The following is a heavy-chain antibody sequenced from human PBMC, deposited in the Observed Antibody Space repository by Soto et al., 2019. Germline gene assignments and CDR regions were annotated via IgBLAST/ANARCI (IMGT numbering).Heavy chain of an antibody. CDR3: ARHPNYYDSSGYPYDY. D-gene: IGHD3-22*01. Sequence: GESLKISCKGSGYSFTIYWISWVRQMPGKGLEWMGRIDPSDSYTNYSPSFQGHVTISADKSISTAYLQWSSLKASDTAMYYCARHPNYYDSSGYPYDYWGQGTLVTVSS. CDR1: GYSFTIYW. J-gene: IGHJ4*02. V-gene: IGHV5-10-1*01. CDR2: IDPSDSYT.